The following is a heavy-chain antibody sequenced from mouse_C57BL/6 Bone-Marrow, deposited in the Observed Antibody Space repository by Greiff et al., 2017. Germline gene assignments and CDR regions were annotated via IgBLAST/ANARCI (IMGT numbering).Heavy chain of an antibody. Sequence: VQLQESGPGLVQPSQSLSITCTVSGFSLTSYGVHWVRQSPGKGLAWLGVIWSGGSTDYNAAFISRLSISKDNSKSQVFFEMNSLQADDTAIYYCARNRGITTVVERDFDVWGTGTTVTVAS. CDR2: IWSGGST. CDR3: ARNRGITTVVERDFDV. V-gene: IGHV2-2*01. J-gene: IGHJ1*03. D-gene: IGHD1-1*01. CDR1: GFSLTSYG.